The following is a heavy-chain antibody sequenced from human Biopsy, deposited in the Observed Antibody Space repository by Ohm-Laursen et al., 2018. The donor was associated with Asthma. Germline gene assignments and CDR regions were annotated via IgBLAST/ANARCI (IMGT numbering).Heavy chain of an antibody. CDR1: GFTFSSYW. Sequence: GSLRLSCAASGFTFSSYWMHWVRQAPGKGLVWVSRINTDGRTTSYADSVKGRFTISRDNAKLYLQMNSLRDEDTAVYYCTRGGLEPFDYWGQGTLVTVSS. V-gene: IGHV3-74*01. CDR3: TRGGLEPFDY. J-gene: IGHJ4*02. D-gene: IGHD1-1*01. CDR2: INTDGRTT.